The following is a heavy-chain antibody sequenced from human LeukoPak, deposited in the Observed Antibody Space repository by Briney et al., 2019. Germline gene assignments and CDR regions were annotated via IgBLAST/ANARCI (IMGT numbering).Heavy chain of an antibody. Sequence: LPGRSLRLSCAASGFTFSSYGMHWVRQAPGKGLEWVAVIWYDGSNKYYADSVKGRFTISRDNSKNTLYLQMNSLRAEDTAAYYCARERGEDGINRQVFMASGWFDPWGQGTLVTVSS. J-gene: IGHJ5*02. CDR2: IWYDGSNK. CDR3: ARERGEDGINRQVFMASGWFDP. D-gene: IGHD3-10*01. CDR1: GFTFSSYG. V-gene: IGHV3-33*01.